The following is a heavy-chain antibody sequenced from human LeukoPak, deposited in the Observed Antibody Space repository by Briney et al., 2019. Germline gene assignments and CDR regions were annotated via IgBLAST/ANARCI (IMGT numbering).Heavy chain of an antibody. CDR3: ARDNAELLDFDY. CDR2: IYTLGKT. J-gene: IGHJ4*02. V-gene: IGHV4-61*02. D-gene: IGHD3-10*01. Sequence: SETLSLTCTVSGGSISSGRYFWSWIRQPAGKGLEWIGRIYTLGKTDYNPSLKSRVTISVDTSNNQFSLKLGSVTAADTAVYYCARDNAELLDFDYWGQGTLVTVFS. CDR1: GGSISSGRYF.